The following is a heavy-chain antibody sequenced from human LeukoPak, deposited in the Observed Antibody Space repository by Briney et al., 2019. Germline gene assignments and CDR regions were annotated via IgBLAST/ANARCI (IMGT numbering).Heavy chain of an antibody. CDR2: IYYSGST. CDR1: GGSISSGGYY. CDR3: ARAYGDPEDNWFDP. J-gene: IGHJ5*02. V-gene: IGHV4-31*03. Sequence: SETLSLTCTVSGGSISSGGYYWSWIRQHPGKGLEWIGYIYYSGSTYYNPSLKSRVTISVDTSKNQFSLKLSSVTAADTAVYYCARAYGDPEDNWFDPWGQGTLVTVSS. D-gene: IGHD4-17*01.